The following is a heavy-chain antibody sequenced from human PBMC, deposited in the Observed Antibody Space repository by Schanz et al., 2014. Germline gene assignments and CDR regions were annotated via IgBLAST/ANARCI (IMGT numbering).Heavy chain of an antibody. J-gene: IGHJ5*02. Sequence: EVQLAESGGGLVQPGGSLRLSCAASGFTFSSYWMSWVRQAPGKGLEWVSSISSGGGSTYYADSVKGRFTISRDNAKNSLFLQMNSLRAEDTAVYYCARAGYDADNWFDPWGQGTLVTVSS. D-gene: IGHD2-2*01. CDR2: ISSGGGST. CDR3: ARAGYDADNWFDP. CDR1: GFTFSSYW. V-gene: IGHV3-48*01.